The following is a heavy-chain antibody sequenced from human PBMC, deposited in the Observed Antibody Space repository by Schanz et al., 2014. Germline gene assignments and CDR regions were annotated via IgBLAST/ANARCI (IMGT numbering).Heavy chain of an antibody. CDR2: ISGSGGST. CDR3: AKGMGYCSGGTCYDYYYYDLDV. Sequence: EEQLLQSGGGLVQPGGSLRLSCAASGFTFGSYGMSWVRQGPGKGLEWVSAISGSGGSTYYADSVKGRFTISRDNSKNTLYLQMNSLRAEDTAVFYCAKGMGYCSGGTCYDYYYYDLDVWGQGTTVTVS. V-gene: IGHV3-23*01. CDR1: GFTFGSYG. D-gene: IGHD2-15*01. J-gene: IGHJ6*02.